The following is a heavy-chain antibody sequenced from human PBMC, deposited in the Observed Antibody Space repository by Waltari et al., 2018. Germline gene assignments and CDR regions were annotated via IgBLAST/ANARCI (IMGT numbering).Heavy chain of an antibody. CDR2: IRYDGSNK. CDR1: GFTFSSYG. CDR3: AKEQTMIARDGMGV. Sequence: QVQLVESGGGVVQPGGSLRLSCAASGFTFSSYGMHWVRQAPGKWLGWVAMIRYDGSNKYEADSGKGRFTIARDNSKNTLYLQMNSLRAEDTAVYYCAKEQTMIARDGMGVWGQGTTVTVSS. V-gene: IGHV3-30*02. J-gene: IGHJ6*02. D-gene: IGHD3-22*01.